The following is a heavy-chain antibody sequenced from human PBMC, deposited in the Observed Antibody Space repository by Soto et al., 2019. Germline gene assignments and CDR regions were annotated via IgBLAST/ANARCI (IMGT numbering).Heavy chain of an antibody. D-gene: IGHD5-18*01. CDR2: IYYSGST. CDR1: GGSISSGGYY. V-gene: IGHV4-31*03. J-gene: IGHJ4*02. CDR3: ARGSRMDTAMVYYFDY. Sequence: PSETLSLTCTVSGGSISSGGYYWSWIRQHPGKGLEWIGYIYYSGSTYYNPSLKSRVTISVDTSKNQFSLKLSSVTAADTAVYYCARGSRMDTAMVYYFDYWGQGTLVTVSS.